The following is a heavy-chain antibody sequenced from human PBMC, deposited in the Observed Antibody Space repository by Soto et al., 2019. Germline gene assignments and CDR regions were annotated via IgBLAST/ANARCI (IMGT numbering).Heavy chain of an antibody. CDR3: ARGYFDY. V-gene: IGHV1-18*04. Sequence: QVQLVQSGAEVKKPGASVKVSCKTSGYTFTSYGVSWVRQAPGQGLEWVGWISGYNGNTNYAQKLQGRVTMTTDTSTATAYMQLTGLRSDDTAISYCARGYFDYWGQGTLVTVSS. J-gene: IGHJ4*02. CDR2: ISGYNGNT. CDR1: GYTFTSYG.